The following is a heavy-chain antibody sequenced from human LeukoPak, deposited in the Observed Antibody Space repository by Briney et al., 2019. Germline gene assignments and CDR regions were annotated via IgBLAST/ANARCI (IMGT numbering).Heavy chain of an antibody. D-gene: IGHD1-26*01. Sequence: ASVKVSCKAFGDTLSTASMHCVRQAPGQGLEWMGIINPSDGTISYAQKFQGRVTMTRDTSTSTVYMELSSLRSEDTAVYYCARDSRYVGSYYYYYGMDVWGQGTTVTVS. CDR1: GDTLSTAS. CDR2: INPSDGTI. J-gene: IGHJ6*02. CDR3: ARDSRYVGSYYYYYGMDV. V-gene: IGHV1-46*02.